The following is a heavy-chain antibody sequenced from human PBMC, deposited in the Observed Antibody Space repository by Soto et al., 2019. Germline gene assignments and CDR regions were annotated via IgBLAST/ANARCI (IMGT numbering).Heavy chain of an antibody. J-gene: IGHJ5*02. D-gene: IGHD2-21*02. V-gene: IGHV4-4*02. Sequence: QVQLQESGPRLVKPSGSLSLTCGVSGGTVASSHWWSWVRQSPGGGLEWIGNVYHTGDTNFNPSLQSRVTISVDKSNNQFSLRLNSLTAADTAVYFCPREIVTAGGNNYFDPWGPGTLVTVSS. CDR1: GGTVASSHW. CDR3: PREIVTAGGNNYFDP. CDR2: VYHTGDT.